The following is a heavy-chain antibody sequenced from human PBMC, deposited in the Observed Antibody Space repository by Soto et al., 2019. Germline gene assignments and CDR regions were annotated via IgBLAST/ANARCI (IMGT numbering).Heavy chain of an antibody. V-gene: IGHV3-30*03. CDR1: GFTFSRYG. Sequence: VQLVESGGGVVHPGRSLRLSCSASGFTFSRYGMHWVRHVPGKGLEWVAVISYDGTNKFYADSVKGRFTISRDNSKSTLYLQVDSLRPEDAAVYYCARDPKTSGGQHWAFNYFDSWGQGTLVTVSS. CDR3: ARDPKTSGGQHWAFNYFDS. J-gene: IGHJ4*02. CDR2: ISYDGTNK. D-gene: IGHD7-27*01.